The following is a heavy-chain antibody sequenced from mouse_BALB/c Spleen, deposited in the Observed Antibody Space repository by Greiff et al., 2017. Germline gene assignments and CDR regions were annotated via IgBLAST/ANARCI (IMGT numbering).Heavy chain of an antibody. CDR1: GYTFTSYW. CDR3: ARGLRGFDY. CDR2: IYPGDGDT. D-gene: IGHD3-1*01. Sequence: VQLQQSGAELARPGASVKLSCKASGYTFTSYWMQWVKQRPGQGLEWIGAIYPGDGDTRYTQKFKGKATLTADKSSSTAYMQLSSLASEDSAVYYCARGLRGFDYWGQGTTLTVSS. J-gene: IGHJ2*01. V-gene: IGHV1-87*01.